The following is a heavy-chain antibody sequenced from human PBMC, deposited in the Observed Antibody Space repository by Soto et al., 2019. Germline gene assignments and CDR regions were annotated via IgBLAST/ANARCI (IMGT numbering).Heavy chain of an antibody. V-gene: IGHV1-3*01. CDR1: GYTFTSYA. D-gene: IGHD2-15*01. CDR3: AVIDIVVVVAAIHFDP. J-gene: IGHJ5*02. Sequence: ASVKVSCKASGYTFTSYAIHWVRQAPGERLEWMGWINAGNGNTKYSQKFQGRVTITRDTSASTAYMELSSLRSEDTAVYYCAVIDIVVVVAAIHFDPWGQGSLVAV. CDR2: INAGNGNT.